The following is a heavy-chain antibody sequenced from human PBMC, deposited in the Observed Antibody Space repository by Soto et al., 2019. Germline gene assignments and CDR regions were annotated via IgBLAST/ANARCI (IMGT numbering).Heavy chain of an antibody. CDR1: GFTFSSFS. CDR2: IVSSSSYI. CDR3: ARESEDLTSNFDY. J-gene: IGHJ4*02. Sequence: GGSLRLSCAASGFTFSSFSMNWVRQAPGKGLEWVSSIVSSSSYIYYADSIFTISRDNAKNSLYLEMNSLRAEDTAVYYCARESEDLTSNFDYWGQGTLVTVSS. V-gene: IGHV3-21*06.